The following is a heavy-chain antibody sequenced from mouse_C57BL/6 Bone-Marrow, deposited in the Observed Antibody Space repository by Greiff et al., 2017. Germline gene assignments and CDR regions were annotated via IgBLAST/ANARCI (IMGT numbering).Heavy chain of an antibody. D-gene: IGHD2-14*01. Sequence: QVQLQQSGAELVRPGTSVKMSCKASGYTFTNYWIGWAKQRPGHGLEWIGDIYPGGGYTNYNEKFKCKATLTADKSSSPAYMQFSSLTSEDSAIYYCARTGTGFDYWGQGTTLTVSS. J-gene: IGHJ2*01. CDR3: ARTGTGFDY. CDR2: IYPGGGYT. V-gene: IGHV1-63*01. CDR1: GYTFTNYW.